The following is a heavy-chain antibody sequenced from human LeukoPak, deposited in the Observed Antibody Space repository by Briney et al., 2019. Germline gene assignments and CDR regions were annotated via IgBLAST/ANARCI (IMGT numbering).Heavy chain of an antibody. D-gene: IGHD1-26*01. CDR3: ARDANSGATPYYFDY. V-gene: IGHV3-21*01. CDR1: GFTFSSYS. J-gene: IGHJ4*02. Sequence: GGSLRLSCAASGFTFSSYSMNWVRQAPGKGLEWVSSISSSSSYIYYADSVKGRFTISRDNAKNSLYLQMNSLRAEDTAVYYCARDANSGATPYYFDYWGQGTLVTVSS. CDR2: ISSSSSYI.